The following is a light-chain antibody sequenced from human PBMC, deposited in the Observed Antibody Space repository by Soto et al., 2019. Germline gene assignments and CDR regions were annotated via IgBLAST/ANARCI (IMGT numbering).Light chain of an antibody. CDR3: QQSYSTPSIS. Sequence: DIQMTQSPSSLSASVGDRVTITCRASQSISFSFNWYQQKPGKAPKLIISTTSSLQSGVPSRFSGSGSGTDYTLTISSLQPEDFATYYCQQSYSTPSISFGQGTRLEIK. J-gene: IGKJ5*01. CDR2: TTS. V-gene: IGKV1-39*01. CDR1: QSISFS.